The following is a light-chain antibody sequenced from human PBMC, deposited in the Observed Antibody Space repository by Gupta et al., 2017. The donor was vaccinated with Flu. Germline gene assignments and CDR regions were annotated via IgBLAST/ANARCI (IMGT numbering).Light chain of an antibody. Sequence: EMVMTQSPATLSVSPGERDTLSCRASQNVNTNLAWYQQKPGQAPRLLIYGASTRATGIPARFSGSGSGTEFTLTISSLQSEDFAVYYCQQYNNWPQLPFGGGTKVEMK. J-gene: IGKJ4*01. CDR2: GAS. CDR1: QNVNTN. CDR3: QQYNNWPQLP. V-gene: IGKV3-15*01.